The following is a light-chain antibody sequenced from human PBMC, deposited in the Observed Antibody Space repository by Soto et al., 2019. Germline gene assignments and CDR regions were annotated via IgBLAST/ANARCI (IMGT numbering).Light chain of an antibody. Sequence: SSELTQPPSVSVAPGKSARITCGGTNSGSKTVHWYQQKPGQAPVLVIYYDSDRPSGLPERFSGSTSENTATLTIIRVAAGDDADEDGQLWGSSSDNPGVVFGGGTKLTVL. CDR3: QLWGSSSDNPGVV. V-gene: IGLV3-21*04. J-gene: IGLJ2*01. CDR2: YDS. CDR1: NSGSKT.